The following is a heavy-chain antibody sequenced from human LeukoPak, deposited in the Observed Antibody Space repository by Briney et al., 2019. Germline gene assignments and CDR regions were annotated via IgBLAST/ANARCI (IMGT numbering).Heavy chain of an antibody. V-gene: IGHV3-64D*06. Sequence: GGSLGLSCSASGFTFSTYAMHWVRQAPGKGLESVSAISPNGGRIYLADSVKGRFTISRDNSKNTLYLQMSSLRAEDTAVYYCVKGWYYYDSSDYLDSWGQGTLVTVSS. CDR2: ISPNGGRI. D-gene: IGHD3-22*01. CDR3: VKGWYYYDSSDYLDS. J-gene: IGHJ4*02. CDR1: GFTFSTYA.